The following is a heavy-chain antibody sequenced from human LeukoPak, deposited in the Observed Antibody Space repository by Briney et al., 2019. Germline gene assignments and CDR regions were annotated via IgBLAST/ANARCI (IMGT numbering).Heavy chain of an antibody. J-gene: IGHJ4*02. CDR1: GFTFSTYT. V-gene: IGHV3-21*01. CDR2: ISSSGSYI. D-gene: IGHD2-15*01. CDR3: ARGGNIVVVVAAKIDY. Sequence: GGSLRLSCAASGFTFSTYTINWVRRAPGKGLEWVSSISSSGSYIYYADSVKGRFTISRDNAKNSLYLQMNSLRAEDTAVYCCARGGNIVVVVAAKIDYWGQGTLVTVSS.